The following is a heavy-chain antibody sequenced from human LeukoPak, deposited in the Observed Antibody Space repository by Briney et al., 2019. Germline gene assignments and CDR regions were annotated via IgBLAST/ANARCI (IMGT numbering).Heavy chain of an antibody. CDR2: IYPGDYDT. D-gene: IGHD4-11*01. Sequence: GESLKISWKGSGYSFSNYWIAWVRQMPGKGLEYMGIIYPGDYDTRYSPSFRGQVTISVDKSIATAYLQWASLKASDTATYYCARAPTSVSNPYYFDSWGQGTLVTVSS. CDR1: GYSFSNYW. V-gene: IGHV5-51*01. CDR3: ARAPTSVSNPYYFDS. J-gene: IGHJ4*02.